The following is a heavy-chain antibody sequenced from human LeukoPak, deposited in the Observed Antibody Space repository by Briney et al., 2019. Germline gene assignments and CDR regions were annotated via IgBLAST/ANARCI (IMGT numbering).Heavy chain of an antibody. V-gene: IGHV1-2*02. CDR1: GYTFTDYY. Sequence: ASVKVSCKASGYTFTDYYMHWVRQAPGQGLEWMGWINPNSGDTNYAQKFQGRVPMTRDTSISTVYMELSRLRSDDTAVYFCATGIDYYDSSGFDYWGQGTLVTVSS. CDR3: ATGIDYYDSSGFDY. D-gene: IGHD3-22*01. J-gene: IGHJ4*02. CDR2: INPNSGDT.